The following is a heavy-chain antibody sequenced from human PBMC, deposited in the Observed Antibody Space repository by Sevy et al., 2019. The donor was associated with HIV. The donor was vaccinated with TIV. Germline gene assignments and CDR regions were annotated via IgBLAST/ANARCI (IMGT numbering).Heavy chain of an antibody. D-gene: IGHD3-22*01. CDR2: ITGNGGST. CDR3: AKEHAYESSGYHDY. V-gene: IGHV3-23*01. Sequence: GGSLRLSCSASGFTFRSYAMNWVRQAPGKGLEWVSAITGNGGSTYYADSVKGRFTISRDNSKSTLYLQMNSLRAEDTALYYCAKEHAYESSGYHDYWGQGTLVTVSS. J-gene: IGHJ4*02. CDR1: GFTFRSYA.